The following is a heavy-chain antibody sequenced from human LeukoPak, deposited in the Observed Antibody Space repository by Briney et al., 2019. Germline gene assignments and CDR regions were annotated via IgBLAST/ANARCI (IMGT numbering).Heavy chain of an antibody. J-gene: IGHJ4*02. Sequence: GGSLRLSCAASGFTFSSYSMNWVRQAPGKGLEWVSSISSSSSYIYYADSVEGRFTISRDNAKNSLYLQMNCLRAEDTAVYYCARVLNWPDAQGYDSSGYFDYWGQGTLVTVSS. CDR3: ARVLNWPDAQGYDSSGYFDY. CDR2: ISSSSSYI. V-gene: IGHV3-21*01. D-gene: IGHD3-22*01. CDR1: GFTFSSYS.